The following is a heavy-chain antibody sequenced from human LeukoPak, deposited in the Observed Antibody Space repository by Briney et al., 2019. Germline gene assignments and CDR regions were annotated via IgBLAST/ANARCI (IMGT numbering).Heavy chain of an antibody. J-gene: IGHJ4*02. V-gene: IGHV3-53*01. D-gene: IGHD5-18*01. CDR3: ARDLGYSYGIY. CDR2: IYSGGST. Sequence: PGGSLRLSCAASGFTVSSNYMSWVRQAPGKGLEWVSVIYSGGSTYYADSVKGRFTISRDNSKSTLYLQMNSLRAEDTAVYYCARDLGYSYGIYWGQGTLVTVSS. CDR1: GFTVSSNY.